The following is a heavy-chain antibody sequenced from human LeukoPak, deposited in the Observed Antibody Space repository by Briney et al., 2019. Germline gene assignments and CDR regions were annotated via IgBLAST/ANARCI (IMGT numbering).Heavy chain of an antibody. D-gene: IGHD2-21*02. CDR2: IWYDGSNK. Sequence: GRSLRLSCAASGFTFSSYGMHWVRQAPGKGLEWVAVIWYDGSNKYYADSMKGRFTISRDNSKNTLYLQMNSLRAEDTAVYYCARVTDYYYYGMDVWGQGTTVTVSS. CDR3: ARVTDYYYYGMDV. J-gene: IGHJ6*02. V-gene: IGHV3-33*01. CDR1: GFTFSSYG.